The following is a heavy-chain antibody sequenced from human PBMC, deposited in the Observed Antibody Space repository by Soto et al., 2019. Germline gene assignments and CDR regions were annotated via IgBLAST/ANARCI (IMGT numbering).Heavy chain of an antibody. J-gene: IGHJ6*02. CDR3: AKDPRIAAAGTLDYGMDV. V-gene: IGHV3-23*01. Sequence: PGGSLRLSCAASGFTFSSYAMSWVRQAPGKGLEWASAISGSGGSTYYADSVKGRFTISRDNSKNTLYLQMNSLRAEDTAVYYCAKDPRIAAAGTLDYGMDVWGQGTTVTVS. D-gene: IGHD6-13*01. CDR2: ISGSGGST. CDR1: GFTFSSYA.